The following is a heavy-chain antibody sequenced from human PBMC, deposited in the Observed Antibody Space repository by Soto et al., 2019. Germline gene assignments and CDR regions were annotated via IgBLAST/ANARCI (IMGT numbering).Heavy chain of an antibody. CDR2: MNPNRGNT. D-gene: IGHD6-19*01. J-gene: IGHJ4*02. Sequence: QVQLVQSGAEVKKPGASVKVSCKASGYTFTSYDINWVRQATGQGLEWMGWMNPNRGNTGYAQKSQGSVTMTRNTSVSTAYMELSSLRSEDTAVYYCARGDSSGWSSLDYWGQGTLVTVFS. V-gene: IGHV1-8*01. CDR3: ARGDSSGWSSLDY. CDR1: GYTFTSYD.